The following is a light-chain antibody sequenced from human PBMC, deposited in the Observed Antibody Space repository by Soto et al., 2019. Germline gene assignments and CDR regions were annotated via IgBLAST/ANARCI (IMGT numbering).Light chain of an antibody. Sequence: QSVLTQPPSASGTPGQRVTISCSGSSSNIGSNTVNWYQHLPGTAPKLLIYFNNQRPSGVPDRFSGSKSGTSASLAISGLQSEDESDYYCAAWDDSLNGYVFGTGTKLTVL. CDR1: SSNIGSNT. J-gene: IGLJ1*01. CDR2: FNN. V-gene: IGLV1-44*01. CDR3: AAWDDSLNGYV.